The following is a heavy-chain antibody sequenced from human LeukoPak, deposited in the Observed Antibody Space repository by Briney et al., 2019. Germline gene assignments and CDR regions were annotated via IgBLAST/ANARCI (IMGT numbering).Heavy chain of an antibody. J-gene: IGHJ4*02. V-gene: IGHV3-7*01. Sequence: GGSLRLSCAASGFTLSSYSMNWVRQAPGKGLEWVGNIEPDGSAKYYVDSVKGRFTISKDNARNSLYLQLTSLRAEDTALYYCVRDLLDWGRGTPVTVSS. CDR2: IEPDGSAK. CDR1: GFTLSSYS. CDR3: VRDLLD.